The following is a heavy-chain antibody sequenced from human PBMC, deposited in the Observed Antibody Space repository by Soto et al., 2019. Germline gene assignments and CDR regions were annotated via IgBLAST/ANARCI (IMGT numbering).Heavy chain of an antibody. CDR2: IIPIFGTV. D-gene: IGHD1-26*01. V-gene: IGHV1-69*01. CDR1: GGTFSSYD. J-gene: IGHJ3*02. Sequence: QVQLVQSGAEVKKPGSSVKVSCKASGGTFSSYDISWVRQAPGQGLEWMGGIIPIFGTVNYAQKFQGRVTITADESTSTAYMQLSSLRSEDTAVYYCARVVGATTAVAFDIWGQGTMVTVSS. CDR3: ARVVGATTAVAFDI.